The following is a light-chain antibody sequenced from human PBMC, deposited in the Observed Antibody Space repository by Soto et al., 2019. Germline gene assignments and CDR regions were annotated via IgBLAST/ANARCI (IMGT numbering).Light chain of an antibody. CDR1: SSDVGGYNY. V-gene: IGLV2-14*01. CDR3: SSYTSSSTRV. CDR2: EVS. Sequence: QSALTQPASVSGSPGQSITISCTGTSSDVGGYNYVSWYQQHPGKAPKLMIYEVSNRPSGVSNCFSGSKSGNTASLTISGLQAEYEADYYCSSYTSSSTRVFGGGTKLTVL. J-gene: IGLJ3*02.